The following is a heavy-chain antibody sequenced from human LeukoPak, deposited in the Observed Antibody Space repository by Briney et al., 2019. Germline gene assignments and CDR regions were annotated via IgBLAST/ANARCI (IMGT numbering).Heavy chain of an antibody. CDR1: GGSISSYY. D-gene: IGHD3-22*01. V-gene: IGHV4-59*01. CDR3: ARGYYDSSALYYFDY. J-gene: IGHJ4*02. Sequence: PSETLSLTYTVSGGSISSYYWSWIRQPPGKGLEWIGYIYYSGSTNYNPSLKSRVTISVDTSKNQFSLKLSSVTAADTAVYYCARGYYDSSALYYFDYWGQGTLVTVSS. CDR2: IYYSGST.